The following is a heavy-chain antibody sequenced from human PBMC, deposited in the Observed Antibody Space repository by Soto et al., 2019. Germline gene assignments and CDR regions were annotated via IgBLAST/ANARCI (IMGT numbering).Heavy chain of an antibody. V-gene: IGHV1-3*01. CDR3: ARAVVPAAQTWFDP. J-gene: IGHJ5*02. D-gene: IGHD2-2*01. CDR2: IHAGNGNT. Sequence: ASVKVSCKASGYTFMRYAIRWVRQAPGQRLEWMGWIHAGNGNTKYSQNFHGRVTITRDTSASTVYIELSSLRSEDTAVCYCARAVVPAAQTWFDPWGQGTLVTVSS. CDR1: GYTFMRYA.